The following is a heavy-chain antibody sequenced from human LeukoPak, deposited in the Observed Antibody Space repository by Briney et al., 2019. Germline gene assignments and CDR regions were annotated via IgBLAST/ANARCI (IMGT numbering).Heavy chain of an antibody. CDR1: GFTFSSYS. V-gene: IGHV3-21*01. D-gene: IGHD6-13*01. CDR3: ARDGSRIAIAAFDI. J-gene: IGHJ3*02. Sequence: GGSLRLSCAASGFTFSSYSMNWVRQAPGKGLEWVSSISCSSSYIYYAYSVKGRFTIARNNAKTSMYLQMNSLRAEDTAVYYCARDGSRIAIAAFDIWGQGTMVTVSS. CDR2: ISCSSSYI.